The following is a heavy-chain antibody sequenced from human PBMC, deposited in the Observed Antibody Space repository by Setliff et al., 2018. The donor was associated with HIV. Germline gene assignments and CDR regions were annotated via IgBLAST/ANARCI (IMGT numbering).Heavy chain of an antibody. V-gene: IGHV1-18*01. Sequence: VASVKVSCKASGYIFSTYGISWVRQTPGQGLEWMGWISPYNGNTKYAQKFQGRVTMSTDTSTSTAYMEVRSLRSDDTAVYYCARDLRGFNNWFDPWGQGTLVTVSS. CDR2: ISPYNGNT. J-gene: IGHJ5*02. CDR3: ARDLRGFNNWFDP. CDR1: GYIFSTYG. D-gene: IGHD3-9*01.